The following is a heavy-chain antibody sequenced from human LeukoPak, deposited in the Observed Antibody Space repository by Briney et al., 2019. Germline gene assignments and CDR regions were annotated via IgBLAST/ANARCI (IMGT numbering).Heavy chain of an antibody. CDR2: IYYSGST. D-gene: IGHD3-22*01. J-gene: IGHJ4*02. CDR3: ARFRPKGAYYDSSGQFDY. V-gene: IGHV4-39*01. Sequence: SETLSLTCTVSGGSISSSSYYWGWIRQPPGKGLEWIGSIYYSGSTYYNPSLKSRVTISVDTSKNQFSLKLSSVTAADTAVYYCARFRPKGAYYDSSGQFDYWGQGTLVTVSS. CDR1: GGSISSSSYY.